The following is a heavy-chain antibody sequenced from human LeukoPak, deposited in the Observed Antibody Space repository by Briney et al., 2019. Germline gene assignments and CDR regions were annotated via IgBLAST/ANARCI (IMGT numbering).Heavy chain of an antibody. J-gene: IGHJ4*02. CDR1: GGSISSYY. V-gene: IGHV4-59*08. CDR3: ARHFSAAGTGYFDY. CDR2: IYYSGST. Sequence: SETLSLTCTVSGGSISSYYWSWIRQPPGKGLEWIGYIYYSGSTNYNPSLKGRVTISVDTSKNQFSLKLSSVTAADTAVYYCARHFSAAGTGYFDYWGQGTLVTVSS. D-gene: IGHD6-13*01.